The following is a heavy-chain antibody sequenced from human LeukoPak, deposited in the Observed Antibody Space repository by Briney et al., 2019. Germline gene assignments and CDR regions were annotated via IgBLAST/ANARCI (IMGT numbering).Heavy chain of an antibody. D-gene: IGHD2-15*01. CDR3: ARDMGYCSGGSCYYYGMDV. V-gene: IGHV1-2*04. CDR2: INPNSGGT. J-gene: IGHJ6*04. CDR1: GYTFTGYY. Sequence: GASVKVSCKASGYTFTGYYMHWVRQAPGQGLEWMGWINPNSGGTNYAQKFQGWVTMTRDTSISTAYMELSRLRSDDTAVYYCARDMGYCSGGSCYYYGMDVWGKGTTVTVSS.